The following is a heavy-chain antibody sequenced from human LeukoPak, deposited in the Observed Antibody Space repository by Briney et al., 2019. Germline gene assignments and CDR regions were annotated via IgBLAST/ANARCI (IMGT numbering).Heavy chain of an antibody. V-gene: IGHV3-9*01. CDR1: GFTFDDYA. J-gene: IGHJ4*02. D-gene: IGHD3-9*01. CDR3: AKASYYDILTGTPLRDYFDY. CDR2: ISWNSGSI. Sequence: PGGSLRLSCAASGFTFDDYAMHWVRQAPGKGLEWVSGISWNSGSIGYADSVKGRFTISRDNAKNSLYLQMNSLRAEDTALYYCAKASYYDILTGTPLRDYFDYWGQGTLVTVSS.